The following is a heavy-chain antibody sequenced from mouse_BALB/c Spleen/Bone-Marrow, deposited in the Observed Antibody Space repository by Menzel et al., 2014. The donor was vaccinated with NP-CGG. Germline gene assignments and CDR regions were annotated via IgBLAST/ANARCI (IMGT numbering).Heavy chain of an antibody. Sequence: EVQLVESGGGLVKPGGSLKLSCAASGFAFSSYDMSWVRQTPEKRLEWVAYISSGGGSTYYPDTVKGRFTISRDNAKNTLYLQMSSLKSEDTAMYYCARHRYCFDYWGQGTTLTVSS. J-gene: IGHJ2*01. CDR2: ISSGGGST. CDR1: GFAFSSYD. V-gene: IGHV5-12-1*01. CDR3: ARHRYCFDY.